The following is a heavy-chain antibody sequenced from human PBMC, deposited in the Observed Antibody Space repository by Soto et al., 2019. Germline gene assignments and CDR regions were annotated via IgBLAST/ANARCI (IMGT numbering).Heavy chain of an antibody. CDR2: IHAYNDNT. J-gene: IGHJ5*02. V-gene: IGHV1-18*01. D-gene: IGHD1-1*01. CDR1: GYIFTTYG. CDR3: ARDIDWNLDP. Sequence: ASVKVSCKASGYIFTTYGISWVRQAPGQGLEWMGWIHAYNDNTKYAQSLQGRVTMTIDTSTNTAYMELGSLRSDDTAVYYCARDIDWNLDPWGQETLVTVSS.